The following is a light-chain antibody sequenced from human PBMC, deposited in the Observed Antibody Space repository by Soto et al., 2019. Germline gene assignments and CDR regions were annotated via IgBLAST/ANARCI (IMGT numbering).Light chain of an antibody. CDR2: DVI. CDR1: SSDVGTYTY. V-gene: IGLV2-11*01. J-gene: IGLJ1*01. Sequence: QSVLTQPRSVSGSPGQSVTISCTGTSSDVGTYTYVSWYQQHPGKAPKLIIYDVIKRPSGVPDRFSGSKSGNTASLTISGLHAEDEADYYCCSYAGSYTHVFGTGTKVTVL. CDR3: CSYAGSYTHV.